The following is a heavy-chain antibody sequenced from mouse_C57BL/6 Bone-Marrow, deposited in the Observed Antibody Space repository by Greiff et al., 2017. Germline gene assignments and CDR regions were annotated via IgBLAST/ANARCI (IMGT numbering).Heavy chain of an antibody. J-gene: IGHJ3*01. V-gene: IGHV3-6*01. D-gene: IGHD1-1*01. CDR2: ISYDGSN. CDR3: AVYYGSS. Sequence: EVQLQQSGPGLVKPSQSLSLTCSVTGYSITSGYYWNWIRQFPGNKLEWMGYISYDGSNNYNPSLKNRISITRDTSKNQFFLKLNSVTTEDTATYYCAVYYGSSWGQGTLVTVSA. CDR1: GYSITSGYY.